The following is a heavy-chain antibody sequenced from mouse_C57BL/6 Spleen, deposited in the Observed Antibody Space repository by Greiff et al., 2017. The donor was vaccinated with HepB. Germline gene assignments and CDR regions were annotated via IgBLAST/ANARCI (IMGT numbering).Heavy chain of an antibody. CDR2: IDPSDSYT. CDR1: GYTFTSYW. V-gene: IGHV1-50*01. J-gene: IGHJ3*01. CDR3: ARAPPYYGSSYGGFAY. Sequence: QVQLKQPGAELVKPGASVKLSCKASGYTFTSYWMQWVKQRPGQGLEWIGEIDPSDSYTNYNQKFKGKATLTVDTSSSTAYMQLSSLTSEDSAVSYYARAPPYYGSSYGGFAYWGQGTLVTVSA. D-gene: IGHD1-1*01.